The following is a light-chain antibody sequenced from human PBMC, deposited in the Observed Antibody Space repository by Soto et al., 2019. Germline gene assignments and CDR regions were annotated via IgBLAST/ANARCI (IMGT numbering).Light chain of an antibody. CDR1: QSISSN. J-gene: IGKJ1*01. V-gene: IGKV3-15*01. Sequence: EIVMTKSPATLSVSPGKRATLSCRAIQSISSNLAWYQQKPGQAPRLLMFRTSSRATGIPARFSGSGSGTEFTLTISSLQSEDFAVYYCQQYNNWPPPCTFGQGTKVDIK. CDR2: RTS. CDR3: QQYNNWPPPCT.